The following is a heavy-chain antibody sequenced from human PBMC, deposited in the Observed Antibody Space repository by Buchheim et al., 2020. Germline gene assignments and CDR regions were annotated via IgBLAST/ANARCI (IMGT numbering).Heavy chain of an antibody. CDR3: ARDAGGYCSGGSCPKWFDP. Sequence: QVQLVESGGGVVQPGRSLRLSCAASGFIFTSYGMHWVRQAPGKGLEWVAVIWYDGSNKYYADSVKGRFIISRDNSKNTLYVQMNSLRADDTAVYYCARDAGGYCSGGSCPKWFDPWGQGTL. CDR1: GFIFTSYG. V-gene: IGHV3-33*01. CDR2: IWYDGSNK. D-gene: IGHD2-15*01. J-gene: IGHJ5*02.